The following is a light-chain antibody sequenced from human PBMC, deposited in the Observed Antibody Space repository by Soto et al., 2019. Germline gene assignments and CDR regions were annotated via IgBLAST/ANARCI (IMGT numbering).Light chain of an antibody. CDR3: QSHDSSLSGYV. Sequence: QSVLTQPPSVSGAPGQRDTISCTGSSSNIGAGYDVHWYQQLPGTAPKLLIFVNINRPSGVPDRFSGSKSGTSASLAITGLRAEDEADYYCQSHDSSLSGYVFGTGTKVTVL. J-gene: IGLJ1*01. V-gene: IGLV1-40*01. CDR2: VNI. CDR1: SSNIGAGYD.